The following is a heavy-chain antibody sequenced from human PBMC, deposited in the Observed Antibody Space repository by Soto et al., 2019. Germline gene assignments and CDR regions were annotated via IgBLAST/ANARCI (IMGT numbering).Heavy chain of an antibody. CDR3: VKDGIAVSGPGTNAFDI. Sequence: PGGSLILSCAVSGFTFSSCGMSWVRQAPGKGLEWVSAIGGSGPTTYYADSVKGRFTISRDTSKNTVYLQMNSLRGDDTAVYYCVKDGIAVSGPGTNAFDIWGQGTMVTVSS. D-gene: IGHD6-19*01. V-gene: IGHV3-23*01. CDR1: GFTFSSCG. J-gene: IGHJ3*02. CDR2: IGGSGPTT.